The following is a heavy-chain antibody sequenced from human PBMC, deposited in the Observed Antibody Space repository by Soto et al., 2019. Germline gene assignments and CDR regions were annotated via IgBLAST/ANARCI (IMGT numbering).Heavy chain of an antibody. CDR3: AKGRYDILTGFYNVPFDY. Sequence: SETLSLTCSVSGGSIRSGDYYWGWIRQPPGKGLEWIGYIYYIGNTYYKPSLKSRITMSEDTSKNQFSLKMSSVTAADTAVYYCAKGRYDILTGFYNVPFDYWGQGILVTVSS. J-gene: IGHJ4*02. D-gene: IGHD3-9*01. CDR1: GGSIRSGDYY. CDR2: IYYIGNT. V-gene: IGHV4-30-4*01.